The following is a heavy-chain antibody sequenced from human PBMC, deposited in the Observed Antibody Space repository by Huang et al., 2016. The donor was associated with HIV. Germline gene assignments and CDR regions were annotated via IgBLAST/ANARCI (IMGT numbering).Heavy chain of an antibody. J-gene: IGHJ4*02. CDR1: RGSFRNFA. CDR3: ATVDYYDTSGPQRGYFDN. Sequence: QVQLVQSGAEVKKPGSSVKVSCKASRGSFRNFAIGWVRQAPGQGLEWMGGIIPPLGTANYAQKFQGRVTIIADESTSTAYMELSSLRSEDTAVYYCATVDYYDTSGPQRGYFDNWGQGTLVTVSS. V-gene: IGHV1-69*01. D-gene: IGHD3-22*01. CDR2: IIPPLGTA.